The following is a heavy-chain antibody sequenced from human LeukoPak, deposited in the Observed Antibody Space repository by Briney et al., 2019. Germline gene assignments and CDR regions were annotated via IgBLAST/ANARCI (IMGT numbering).Heavy chain of an antibody. D-gene: IGHD6-13*01. CDR2: MNPNSGNT. V-gene: IGHV1-8*01. J-gene: IGHJ6*03. CDR1: GYTFTSYD. Sequence: ASVKVSCKASGYTFTSYDINWVRQATGQGLEWMGWMNPNSGNTGNAQKFQGRVTMTRNTSISTAYMELSSLRSEDTAVYYCASSTGYSSSWYYLNYYYYYMDVWGKGTTVTVSS. CDR3: ASSTGYSSSWYYLNYYYYYMDV.